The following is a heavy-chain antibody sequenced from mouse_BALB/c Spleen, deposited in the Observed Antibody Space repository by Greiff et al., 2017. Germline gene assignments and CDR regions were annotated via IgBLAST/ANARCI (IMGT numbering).Heavy chain of an antibody. CDR2: IRNKANGYTT. J-gene: IGHJ2*01. CDR1: GFTFTDYY. Sequence: EVQRVESGGGLVQPGGSLRLSCATSGFTFTDYYMSWVRQPPGKALEWLGFIRNKANGYTTEYSASVKGRFTISRDNSQSILYLQMNTLRAEDSATYYCARINSGPFDYWGQGTTLTVSS. V-gene: IGHV7-3*02. CDR3: ARINSGPFDY.